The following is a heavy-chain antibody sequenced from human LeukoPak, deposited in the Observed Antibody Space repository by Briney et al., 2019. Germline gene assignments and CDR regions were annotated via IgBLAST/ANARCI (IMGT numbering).Heavy chain of an antibody. CDR3: AKNAEREKHFTPKRYKWNSYFDY. D-gene: IGHD1-7*01. Sequence: GGTLTLSCAASGFTFSSYGMNWVRQAPGKGLEWVSGISGSGGNTYYADSVKGRFTISRDNSKNTLYLQMNSLRAEDTAVYYCAKNAEREKHFTPKRYKWNSYFDYWGQGTLVTVSS. J-gene: IGHJ4*02. V-gene: IGHV3-23*01. CDR2: ISGSGGNT. CDR1: GFTFSSYG.